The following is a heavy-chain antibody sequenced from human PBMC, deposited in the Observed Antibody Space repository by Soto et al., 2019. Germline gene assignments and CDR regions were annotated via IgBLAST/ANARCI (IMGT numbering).Heavy chain of an antibody. CDR3: ARGGHDYGEY. V-gene: IGHV3-33*01. CDR1: GFAFSSYG. Sequence: QVQLVESGGGVVQPGRSLRLSSAAYGFAFSSYGMHWFREAPGKGLEWVAVIWYDGSNKYYADSVKGRFTISRDNSKNTLYLQMNSLRAEDTAVYYCARGGHDYGEYWGQGTLVTVSS. J-gene: IGHJ4*02. CDR2: IWYDGSNK.